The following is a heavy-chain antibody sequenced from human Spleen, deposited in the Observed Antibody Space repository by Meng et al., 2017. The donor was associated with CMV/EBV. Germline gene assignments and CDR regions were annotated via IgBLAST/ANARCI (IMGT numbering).Heavy chain of an antibody. CDR3: ASSPTALYYYYGVDV. Sequence: GESLKISCAASRFTFSNYWMNWVRQAPGKGLEWVANIKQDGSEKYYVDSVKGRFTISRDNAKNSLFLQMNSLRAEDTAVYYCASSPTALYYYYGVDVWGQGTTVTVSS. CDR2: IKQDGSEK. D-gene: IGHD1-26*01. CDR1: RFTFSNYW. V-gene: IGHV3-7*01. J-gene: IGHJ6*02.